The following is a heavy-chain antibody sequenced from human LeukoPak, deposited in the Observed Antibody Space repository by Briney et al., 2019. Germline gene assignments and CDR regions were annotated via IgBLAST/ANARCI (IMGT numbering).Heavy chain of an antibody. CDR2: IYPGDSDT. Sequence: GESLKISCKSSGYSFTNYWIGWVRQMPGKGLEWMGIIYPGDSDTRYRPSFQGQVTISVDKSISTAYLQWSSLKASDTAMYYCARRPIAARFNWFDPWGQGTLVTVSS. D-gene: IGHD6-6*01. CDR1: GYSFTNYW. J-gene: IGHJ5*02. CDR3: ARRPIAARFNWFDP. V-gene: IGHV5-51*01.